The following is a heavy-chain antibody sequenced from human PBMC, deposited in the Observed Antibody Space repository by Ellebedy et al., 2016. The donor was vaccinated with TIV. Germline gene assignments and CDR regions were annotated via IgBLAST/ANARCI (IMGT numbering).Heavy chain of an antibody. J-gene: IGHJ5*02. CDR3: AREVPGSSSEKRNWFDP. CDR1: GYTFTGYY. Sequence: AASVKVSCKASGYTFTGYYMHWVRQAPGQGLEWMGWINPNSGGTNYAQKFQGRVTMTRDTSISPAYMELSRLRSDDTAVYYCAREVPGSSSEKRNWFDPWGQGTLVTVSS. V-gene: IGHV1-2*02. D-gene: IGHD6-13*01. CDR2: INPNSGGT.